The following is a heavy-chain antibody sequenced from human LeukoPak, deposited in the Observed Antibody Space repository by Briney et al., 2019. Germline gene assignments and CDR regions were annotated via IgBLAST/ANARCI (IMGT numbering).Heavy chain of an antibody. CDR2: FDPEDGEA. V-gene: IGHV1-24*01. Sequence: ASVKVSCTVSGYTLTELSMHWVRQAPGKGLEWMGGFDPEDGEAIYAQKFQGRVTMTEDTSTDTAYMELSSLRSEDTAVYYCATDGPGGQLWLHWGQGTLVTVSS. J-gene: IGHJ4*02. CDR3: ATDGPGGQLWLH. D-gene: IGHD5-18*01. CDR1: GYTLTELS.